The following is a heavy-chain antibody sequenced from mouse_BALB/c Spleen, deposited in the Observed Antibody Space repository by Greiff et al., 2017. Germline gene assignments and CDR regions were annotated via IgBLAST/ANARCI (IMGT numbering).Heavy chain of an antibody. J-gene: IGHJ2*01. D-gene: IGHD2-1*01. CDR2: IYPGSGST. CDR1: GYTFTSYW. Sequence: LQQPGSELVRPGASVKLSCKASGYTFTSYWMHWVKQRPGQGLEWIGNIYPGSGSTNYDEKFKSKATLTVDTSSSTAYMQLSILTSEDSAVYYCTRSGNYVFDYWGQGTTLTVSS. V-gene: IGHV1S22*01. CDR3: TRSGNYVFDY.